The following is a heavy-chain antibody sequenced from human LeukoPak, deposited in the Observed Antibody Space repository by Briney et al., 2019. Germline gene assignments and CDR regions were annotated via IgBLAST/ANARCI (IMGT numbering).Heavy chain of an antibody. CDR2: INPNSGGT. Sequence: ASVKVSCKASGYTFTGYYMHWVRQAPGQGLEWMGWINPNSGGTNYAQKFQGRVTMTRDTSISTAYMELSRLRSDDTAVYYCAMGIVVVPAAFDYWGQGTLVTVSS. CDR1: GYTFTGYY. J-gene: IGHJ4*02. D-gene: IGHD2-2*03. CDR3: AMGIVVVPAAFDY. V-gene: IGHV1-2*02.